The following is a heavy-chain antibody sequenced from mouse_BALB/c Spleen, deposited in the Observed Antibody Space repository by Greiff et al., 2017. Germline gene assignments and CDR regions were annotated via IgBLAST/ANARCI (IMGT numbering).Heavy chain of an antibody. CDR3: TRDPMDY. CDR2: ISSGGSYT. J-gene: IGHJ4*01. Sequence: EVKLVESGGGLVKPGGSLKLSCAASGFTFSSYTMSWVRQTPEKRLEWVATISSGGSYTYYPDSVKGRFTISRDNAKNTLYLQMSSLKSEDTAMYYCTRDPMDYWGQGTSVTVSS. V-gene: IGHV5-6-4*01. CDR1: GFTFSSYT.